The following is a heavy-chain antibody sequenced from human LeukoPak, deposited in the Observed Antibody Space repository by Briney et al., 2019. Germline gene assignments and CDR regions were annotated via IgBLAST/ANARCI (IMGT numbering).Heavy chain of an antibody. CDR3: ARAGGDDYYYYYYMDV. V-gene: IGHV7-4-1*02. Sequence: ASVKVSCKASGYTFTSYGIHWVRQAPGQGLEWMGWINTNTGNPTYAQGFTGQFVFSLDTSVSTAYLQISSLKAEDTAVYYCARAGGDDYYYYYYMDVWGKGTTVTVSS. CDR2: INTNTGNP. D-gene: IGHD2-21*02. CDR1: GYTFTSYG. J-gene: IGHJ6*03.